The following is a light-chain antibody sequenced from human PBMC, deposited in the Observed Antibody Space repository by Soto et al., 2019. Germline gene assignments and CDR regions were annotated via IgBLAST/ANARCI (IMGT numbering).Light chain of an antibody. CDR2: GTS. Sequence: DIVLTQSPGTLSFSPGERATLSCRASQSVSSSYLAWYQQKPGQAPRLLIYGTSSRATGIPDRFSGSGSGTDFTLTISRLEPEDFAVYYCQQYGSSPLFGPGTKVDIK. CDR1: QSVSSSY. V-gene: IGKV3-20*01. J-gene: IGKJ3*01. CDR3: QQYGSSPL.